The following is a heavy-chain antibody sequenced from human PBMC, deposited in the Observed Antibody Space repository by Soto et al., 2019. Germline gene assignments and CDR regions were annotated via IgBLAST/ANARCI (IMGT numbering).Heavy chain of an antibody. J-gene: IGHJ4*02. CDR3: ARAEIVVVPAATDY. V-gene: IGHV1-2*02. CDR1: GYTFTGYY. D-gene: IGHD2-2*01. Sequence: ASVKVSCKASGYTFTGYYMHWVRQAPGQGLEWMGWINPNSGGTNYAQKFQGRVTMTRDTSISTAYMELSRLRSDDTAVYYCARAEIVVVPAATDYWGQGTLVTVSS. CDR2: INPNSGGT.